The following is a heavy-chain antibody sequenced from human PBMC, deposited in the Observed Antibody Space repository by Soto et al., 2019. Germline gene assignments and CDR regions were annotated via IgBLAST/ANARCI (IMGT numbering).Heavy chain of an antibody. CDR1: GGSISSYY. CDR3: ARTAYYYDSSGYYQRRGTLDFDY. Sequence: SETLSLTCTVSGGSISSYYWSWIRQPPGKGLEWIGYIYYSGSTNYNPSLKSRVTISVDTSKNQFSLKLSSVTAADTAVYYCARTAYYYDSSGYYQRRGTLDFDYWGQGTLVTVSS. J-gene: IGHJ4*02. CDR2: IYYSGST. D-gene: IGHD3-22*01. V-gene: IGHV4-59*08.